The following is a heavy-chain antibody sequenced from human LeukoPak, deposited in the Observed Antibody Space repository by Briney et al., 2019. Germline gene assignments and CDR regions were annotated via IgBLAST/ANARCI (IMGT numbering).Heavy chain of an antibody. CDR3: ARDLSDRIGVVKSWFDP. D-gene: IGHD3-3*01. CDR1: GYTFTSYG. Sequence: GASVKVSCKASGYTFTSYGISWVRQAPGQGLEWMGWISAYNGNTNYAQKLQGRVTMTTDTPTSTAYMELRSLRSDDTAVYYCARDLSDRIGVVKSWFDPWGQGTLVTVSS. V-gene: IGHV1-18*01. CDR2: ISAYNGNT. J-gene: IGHJ5*02.